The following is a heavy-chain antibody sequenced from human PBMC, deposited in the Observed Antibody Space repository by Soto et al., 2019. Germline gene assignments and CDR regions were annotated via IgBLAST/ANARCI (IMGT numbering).Heavy chain of an antibody. CDR1: GYTFTGYN. D-gene: IGHD2-8*01. CDR2: IDPNSGGT. V-gene: IGHV1-2*04. J-gene: IGHJ4*02. CDR3: ATAGYCSNGLFPFDL. Sequence: ASVKVSCKASGYTFTGYNMHWVRQAPGQGLEWMGWIDPNSGGTNYAQKLQGWVTMTRDTSISTAYMELSRLRSDDTAVYYCATAGYCSNGLFPFDLWGQGTPVTVSS.